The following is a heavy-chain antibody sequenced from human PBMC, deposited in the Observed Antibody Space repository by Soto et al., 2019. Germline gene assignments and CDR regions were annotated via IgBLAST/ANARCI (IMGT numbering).Heavy chain of an antibody. J-gene: IGHJ5*02. CDR3: ARHVVVPAAIGGGWFDP. CDR2: IYYSGST. V-gene: IGHV4-39*01. Sequence: KPSETPSLTCTVSGGSISSSSYYWGWIRQPPGKGLEWIGSIYYSGSTYYNPSLKSRVTISVDTSKNQFSLKLSSVTAADTAVYYCARHVVVPAAIGGGWFDPWGQGTLVTVSS. D-gene: IGHD2-2*01. CDR1: GGSISSSSYY.